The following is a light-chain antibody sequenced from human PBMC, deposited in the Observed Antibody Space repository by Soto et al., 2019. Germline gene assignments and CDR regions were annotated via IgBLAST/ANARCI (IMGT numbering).Light chain of an antibody. V-gene: IGLV3-21*02. J-gene: IGLJ2*01. Sequence: SYELTQPPSVSVAPGQTARITCGGNNIGSKSVHWYQQKPGQAPVLVVYDDRDRPSGIPERFSGSNSGNTATLTISRVEAGDEADYYCQVWDRSSDHVLFGGGTKLTVL. CDR3: QVWDRSSDHVL. CDR1: NIGSKS. CDR2: DDR.